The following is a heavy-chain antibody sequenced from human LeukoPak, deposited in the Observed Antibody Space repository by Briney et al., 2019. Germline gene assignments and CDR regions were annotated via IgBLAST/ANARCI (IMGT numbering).Heavy chain of an antibody. Sequence: GGSLRLSCAASGFTFSSYAMSWVRQAPGKRLEWVSGISGSDGSTDYADSVKGRFTISRDNSKNTLYLQMNSLRAEDTAVYYCAKDKIVGAIFRFDYWGQGTLVTVSS. D-gene: IGHD1-26*01. J-gene: IGHJ4*02. CDR1: GFTFSSYA. CDR2: ISGSDGST. V-gene: IGHV3-23*01. CDR3: AKDKIVGAIFRFDY.